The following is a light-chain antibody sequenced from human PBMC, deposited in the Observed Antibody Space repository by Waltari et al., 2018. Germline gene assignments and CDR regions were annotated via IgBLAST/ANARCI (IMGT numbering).Light chain of an antibody. CDR1: NIGTKT. CDR2: DDI. Sequence: SYVLTQPPSVSVAPGRTARITCGGTNIGTKTANRYQQKPGQAPVMVVYDDIDRPSGIPERFSGSNSGNTATLIINRVEAGDEADYYCQVWDIDSDPSVVFGGGTKLTVL. CDR3: QVWDIDSDPSVV. V-gene: IGLV3-21*03. J-gene: IGLJ2*01.